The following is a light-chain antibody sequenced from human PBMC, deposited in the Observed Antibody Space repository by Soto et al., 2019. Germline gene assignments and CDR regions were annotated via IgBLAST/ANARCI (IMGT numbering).Light chain of an antibody. Sequence: DIQMTQSPSSLSASVGDRVTITCRASQSISSYLNWYQQKPGKAPKLLIYAASSLQSGVPSRFSGSGSGTDFTLNISSQQPEDFASYYWQQSYSTPHTFGQGTKLEIK. J-gene: IGKJ2*01. CDR3: QQSYSTPHT. CDR1: QSISSY. CDR2: AAS. V-gene: IGKV1-39*01.